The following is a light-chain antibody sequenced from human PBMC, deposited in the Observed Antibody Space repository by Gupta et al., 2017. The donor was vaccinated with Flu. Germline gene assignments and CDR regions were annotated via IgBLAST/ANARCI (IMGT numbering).Light chain of an antibody. CDR1: SLRSYD. Sequence: QGDSLRSYDASWYQQKPGQAPVLVIAGKNNRPSGIPDRFSGSSSGNTASLTITGAQAEDEADYYCTSRDRSGAQYVFGTGTTVTVL. CDR2: GKN. V-gene: IGLV3-19*01. CDR3: TSRDRSGAQYV. J-gene: IGLJ1*01.